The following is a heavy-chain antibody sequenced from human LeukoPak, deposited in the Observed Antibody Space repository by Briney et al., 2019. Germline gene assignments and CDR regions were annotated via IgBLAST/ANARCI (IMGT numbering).Heavy chain of an antibody. CDR2: IYYSGST. Sequence: PSDTLSLTCAVSGYSISSNNWWAWIRQPPGKGLEWIGYIYYSGSTNYNPSLKSRVTISVDTSKNQFSLKLSSVTAADTAVYYCARHDGHYFDYWGQGTLVTVSS. CDR3: ARHDGHYFDY. D-gene: IGHD3-16*01. J-gene: IGHJ4*02. V-gene: IGHV4-28*01. CDR1: GYSISSNNW.